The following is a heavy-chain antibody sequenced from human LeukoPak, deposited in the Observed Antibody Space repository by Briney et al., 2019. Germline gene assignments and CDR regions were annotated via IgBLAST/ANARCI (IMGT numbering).Heavy chain of an antibody. CDR2: ISSSGSTI. CDR1: GFTFSSYE. Sequence: GGSPRLSCAASGFTFSSYEMNWVRQAPGKGLEWVSYISSSGSTIYYADSVKGRFTISRDNAKNSLYLQMNSLRAEDTAVYYCARDPTQATIRFDPWGQGTLVTVSS. V-gene: IGHV3-48*03. CDR3: ARDPTQATIRFDP. D-gene: IGHD1-1*01. J-gene: IGHJ5*02.